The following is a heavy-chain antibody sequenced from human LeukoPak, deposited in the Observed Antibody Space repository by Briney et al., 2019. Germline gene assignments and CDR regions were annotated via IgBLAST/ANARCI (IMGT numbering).Heavy chain of an antibody. J-gene: IGHJ4*02. D-gene: IGHD1-26*01. CDR3: ARNPVGATRGYFDY. Sequence: PGRSLRLSCAASGFTFSSYEMNWVRQAPGKGLEWVSYISSRGSTIYYADSVKGRFTISRDNAKNSLYLQMNSLRAEDTAVYYCARNPVGATRGYFDYWGQGTLVTVSS. V-gene: IGHV3-48*03. CDR2: ISSRGSTI. CDR1: GFTFSSYE.